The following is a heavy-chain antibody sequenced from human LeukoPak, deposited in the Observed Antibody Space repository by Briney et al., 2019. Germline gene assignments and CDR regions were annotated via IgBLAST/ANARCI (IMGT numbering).Heavy chain of an antibody. Sequence: SETLSLTCAVSGGSISSSNWWSWVRQPPGKGLEWIGEIYHSGSTNYNPSLKSRVTISVDKSKNQFSLKLSSVTAADTAVYYCARVRRDGYNGEVVRYWGQGTLVTVSS. CDR1: GGSISSSNW. J-gene: IGHJ4*02. CDR2: IYHSGST. CDR3: ARVRRDGYNGEVVRY. V-gene: IGHV4-4*02. D-gene: IGHD5-24*01.